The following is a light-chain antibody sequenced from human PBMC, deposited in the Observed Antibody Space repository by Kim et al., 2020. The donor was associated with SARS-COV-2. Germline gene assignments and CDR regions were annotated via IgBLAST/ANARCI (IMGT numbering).Light chain of an antibody. CDR2: AAS. Sequence: AGVRDRVTITCRASQSIEHVLNGNQQERGEAPKLLIYAASSLQGGVPSRFNGSGSDTDFTHNISSLQPGDFATYYCQQSYNAPLTFGGGNKVDI. CDR1: QSIEHV. CDR3: QQSYNAPLT. V-gene: IGKV1-39*01. J-gene: IGKJ4*01.